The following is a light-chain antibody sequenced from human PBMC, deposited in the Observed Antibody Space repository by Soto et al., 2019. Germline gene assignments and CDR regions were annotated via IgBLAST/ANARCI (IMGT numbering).Light chain of an antibody. CDR3: QTWGTGIRV. V-gene: IGLV4-69*01. Sequence: QPVLTQSPSASASLGASVKLTCTLSSGHSSYAIAWHQQQPEKVPRYLMKLNSDGSHSKGDGIPDRFSGSSSGAERYLTISSLQSEDEADYYCQTWGTGIRVFGGGTKVTVL. CDR2: LNSDGSH. CDR1: SGHSSYA. J-gene: IGLJ2*01.